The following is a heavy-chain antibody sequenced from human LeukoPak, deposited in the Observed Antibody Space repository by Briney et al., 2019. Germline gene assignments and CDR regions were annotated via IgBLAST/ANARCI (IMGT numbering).Heavy chain of an antibody. CDR2: ISGSGGST. CDR3: AKDLAYLDY. D-gene: IGHD3-3*02. J-gene: IGHJ4*02. Sequence: GGSLRLSCAASGFTSSSYGMSWVRQAPGKGLEWVSHISGSGGSTYYADSVKGRFTISRDNSKNTLYLQMNSLGAEDTAIYYCAKDLAYLDYWGQGTLVTVSS. V-gene: IGHV3-23*01. CDR1: GFTSSSYG.